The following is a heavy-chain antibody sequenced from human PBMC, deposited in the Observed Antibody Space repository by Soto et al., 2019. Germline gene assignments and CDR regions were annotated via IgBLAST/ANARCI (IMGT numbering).Heavy chain of an antibody. CDR2: IYDSEGT. D-gene: IGHD6-13*01. Sequence: SETLSLTCTVSGGSISSYYWSWIRQPPGKGLEWIGYIYDSEGTKYHPSLKSRVTISVDTSKNQFSLKLSSVTAADTAVYYCARAQYTSSWEYYFDYWGQGTLVTAPQ. CDR3: ARAQYTSSWEYYFDY. J-gene: IGHJ4*02. CDR1: GGSISSYY. V-gene: IGHV4-59*01.